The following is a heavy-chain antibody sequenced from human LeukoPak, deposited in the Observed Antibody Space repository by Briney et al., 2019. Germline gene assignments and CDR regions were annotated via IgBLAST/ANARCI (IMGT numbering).Heavy chain of an antibody. J-gene: IGHJ4*02. CDR3: AREGKSGYCSGGSCYRLYYFDY. CDR2: IIPIFGTA. D-gene: IGHD2-15*01. V-gene: IGHV1-69*06. CDR1: GGTFSSYA. Sequence: ASVKVSCKASGGTFSSYAISWVRQAPGQGLEWMGGIIPIFGTANYAQKFQGRVTITADKSTSIAYMELSSLRSEDTAVYYCAREGKSGYCSGGSCYRLYYFDYWGQGTLVTVSS.